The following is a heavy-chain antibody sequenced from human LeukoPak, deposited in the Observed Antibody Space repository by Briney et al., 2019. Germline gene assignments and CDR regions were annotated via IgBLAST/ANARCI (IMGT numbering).Heavy chain of an antibody. V-gene: IGHV3-33*01. CDR2: IWYDGSNK. CDR1: GFTLCSYV. D-gene: IGHD3-10*01. CDR3: ARDSPYYYGSGSYYAPLIY. Sequence: GGSLRHSCAASGFTLCSYVMHWPRPAPGKGLVWVAVIWYDGSNKYYADSVKGRFTISRDNSKNTLYLQMNSLRAEDTAVYYCARDSPYYYGSGSYYAPLIYWGQGTLVTVSS. J-gene: IGHJ4*02.